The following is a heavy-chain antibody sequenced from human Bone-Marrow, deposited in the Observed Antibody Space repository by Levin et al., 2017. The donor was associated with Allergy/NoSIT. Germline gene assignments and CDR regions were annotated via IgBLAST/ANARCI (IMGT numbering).Heavy chain of an antibody. CDR1: GFTFSSYA. V-gene: IGHV3-30-3*01. J-gene: IGHJ6*02. CDR3: ARLPSHYYYYDGMDV. Sequence: GESLKISCAASGFTFSSYAMHWVRQAPGKGLEWVAVISYDGSNKYYADSVKGRFTISRDNSKNTLYLQMNSLRAEDTAVYYCARLPSHYYYYDGMDVWGQGTTVTVSS. CDR2: ISYDGSNK.